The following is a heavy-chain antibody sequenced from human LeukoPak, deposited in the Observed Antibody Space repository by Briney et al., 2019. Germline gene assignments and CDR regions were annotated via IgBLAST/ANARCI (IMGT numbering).Heavy chain of an antibody. CDR1: GYRFTGYY. V-gene: IGHV1-2*02. J-gene: IGHJ5*02. D-gene: IGHD5-12*01. CDR3: ARGLVRGTLRFDP. CDR2: INPNSGGT. Sequence: GASVKVSCKTSGYRFTGYYMHWVRQAPGQGLEWMGWINPNSGGTNYAQKFQGRVTMTRNTSISTAYMELSSLRSEDTAVYYCARGLVRGTLRFDPWGQGTLVTVSS.